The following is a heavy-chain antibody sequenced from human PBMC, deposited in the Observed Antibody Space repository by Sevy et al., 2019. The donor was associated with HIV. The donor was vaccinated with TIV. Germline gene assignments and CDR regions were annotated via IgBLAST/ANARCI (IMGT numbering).Heavy chain of an antibody. J-gene: IGHJ2*01. CDR2: ISGSGGSGDKT. CDR3: ARAVEDYSDSSGWDWYFDL. CDR1: GFTFSNYA. D-gene: IGHD3-22*01. Sequence: GGSLRLSCAASGFTFSNYAMNWVRQAPGKGLEWVSGISGSGGSGDKTNYADSVKGRFTISRDDSKNSLYLQMNSLSAEDTAVYYCARAVEDYSDSSGWDWYFDLWGRGTLVTVSS. V-gene: IGHV3-23*01.